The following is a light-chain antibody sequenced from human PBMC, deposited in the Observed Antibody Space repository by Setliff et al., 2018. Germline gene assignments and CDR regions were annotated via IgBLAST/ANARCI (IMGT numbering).Light chain of an antibody. V-gene: IGLV1-44*01. CDR2: QSV. Sequence: QSVLTQPPSASGTPGQRATISCSGSSSNIGSRAVNWYQQLPGTAPKLLIYQSVQRPSGVPDRFSGSKSGTSAYLAVIGLQSEDEADYYCSTWDDSLGAVVFGGGTK. CDR3: STWDDSLGAVV. CDR1: SSNIGSRA. J-gene: IGLJ2*01.